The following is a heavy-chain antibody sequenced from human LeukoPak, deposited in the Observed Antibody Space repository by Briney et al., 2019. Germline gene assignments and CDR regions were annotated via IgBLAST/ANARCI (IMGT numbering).Heavy chain of an antibody. CDR1: GYTFTSYG. J-gene: IGHJ4*02. D-gene: IGHD3-3*01. CDR2: ISAYNGNT. V-gene: IGHV1-18*01. Sequence: SVKVSCKASGYTFTSYGISWVRQAPGQGLEWMGWISAYNGNTNYAQKLQGRVTMTTDTSTITAYMELRSLRSDDTAVYYCAREYYDFWSAYYFDYWGQGTLVTVSS. CDR3: AREYYDFWSAYYFDY.